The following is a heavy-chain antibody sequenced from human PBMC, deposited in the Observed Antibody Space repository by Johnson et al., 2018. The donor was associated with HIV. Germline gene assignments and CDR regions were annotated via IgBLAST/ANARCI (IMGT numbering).Heavy chain of an antibody. V-gene: IGHV3-30-3*02. CDR1: GFTFSSYA. CDR3: AKPRQPSDAFDI. D-gene: IGHD6-13*01. Sequence: QMQLVESRGGVVQPGRSLRLSCAASGFTFSSYAMHWVRQAPGKGLEWVAVISYDGSNKYYADSVTGRFTISRENAKNSLYLQMNSLRAEDTAVYYCAKPRQPSDAFDIWGQGTMVTVSS. CDR2: ISYDGSNK. J-gene: IGHJ3*02.